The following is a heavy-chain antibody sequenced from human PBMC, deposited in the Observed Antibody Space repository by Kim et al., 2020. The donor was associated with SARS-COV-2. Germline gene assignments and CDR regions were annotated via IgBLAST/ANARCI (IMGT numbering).Heavy chain of an antibody. V-gene: IGHV1-2*06. D-gene: IGHD1-20*01. CDR2: IHPKTGDT. J-gene: IGHJ4*02. CDR1: GYTFTDNY. Sequence: ASVKVSCKASGYTFTDNYIHWVRQAPGQGLEWMGHIHPKTGDTTYAQMFQGRVTMTRDTSISTAYLELSSLRSDDTAVYYCARYHWSFDYWGQGTLVTVSS. CDR3: ARYHWSFDY.